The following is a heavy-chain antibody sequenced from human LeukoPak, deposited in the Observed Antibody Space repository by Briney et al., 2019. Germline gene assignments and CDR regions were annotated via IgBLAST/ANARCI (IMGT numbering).Heavy chain of an antibody. CDR3: AKDIRATMTGSDAFDI. CDR1: GFTFSSYA. CDR2: ISGSGGST. Sequence: GGSLRLSCAASGFTFSSYAMSWARQAPGKGLEWVSAISGSGGSTYYADSVKGRFTISRDNSKNTLYLQMNSLRAEDTAVYYCAKDIRATMTGSDAFDIWGQGTMVTVSS. D-gene: IGHD3-9*01. V-gene: IGHV3-23*01. J-gene: IGHJ3*02.